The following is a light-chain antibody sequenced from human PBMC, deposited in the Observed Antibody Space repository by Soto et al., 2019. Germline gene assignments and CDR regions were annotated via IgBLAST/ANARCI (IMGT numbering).Light chain of an antibody. CDR2: GAS. J-gene: IGKJ1*01. CDR3: QRYDSLRT. V-gene: IGKV3-20*01. Sequence: EIVLTQSPGTLSLSPGERATLSCRASQSVRSNFLAWYQQKPGQAPRLLIYGASNRATGIPDRFSGSGSGTDFTLTITRLEAEDFAMYYCQRYDSLRTFXQGTKVDIK. CDR1: QSVRSNF.